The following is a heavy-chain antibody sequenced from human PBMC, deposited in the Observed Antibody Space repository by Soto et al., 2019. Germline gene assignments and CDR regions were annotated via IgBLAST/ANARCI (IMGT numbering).Heavy chain of an antibody. D-gene: IGHD2-21*02. CDR3: AHAYCGGACYYYGMDV. CDR1: GFSLSTSGVG. J-gene: IGHJ6*02. V-gene: IGHV2-5*02. Sequence: QITLKESGPTLVKPTQTLTLTCTFSGFSLSTSGVGVGWIRQPPGKALEWLALIYWDDDKRYSPSLKSRVTNIQDTTKNQVVLKMTTMDPLDTATYYCAHAYCGGACYYYGMDVWGQGTTVTVSS. CDR2: IYWDDDK.